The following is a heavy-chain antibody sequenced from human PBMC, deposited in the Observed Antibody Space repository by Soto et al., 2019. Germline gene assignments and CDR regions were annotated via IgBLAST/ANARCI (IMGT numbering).Heavy chain of an antibody. D-gene: IGHD3-3*01. J-gene: IGHJ5*02. CDR2: IYYSGST. Sequence: PSETLSLTCAVSGGSVSSGSYYWSWIRQPPGKGLEWIGYIYYSGSTNYNPSLKSRVTISVDTSKNQFSLKLSSVTAADTAVYYCARSWRKPNWFDPWGQGTLVTVS. CDR1: GGSVSSGSYY. V-gene: IGHV4-61*01. CDR3: ARSWRKPNWFDP.